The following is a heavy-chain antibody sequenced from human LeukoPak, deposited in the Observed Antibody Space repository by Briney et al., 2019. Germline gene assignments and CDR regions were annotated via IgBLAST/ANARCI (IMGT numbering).Heavy chain of an antibody. Sequence: GGSLRLSCAASGFTVSSSYMSWVRRTPGEGLEWVSLIYSNGNTYYADSVRGRFTISRDNSKNTLSLQMNSLRAEDTAVYYRAKSNEFIAGALSYWGQGTPVTVSS. J-gene: IGHJ4*02. CDR3: AKSNEFIAGALSY. CDR2: IYSNGNT. V-gene: IGHV3-66*01. CDR1: GFTVSSSY. D-gene: IGHD1-26*01.